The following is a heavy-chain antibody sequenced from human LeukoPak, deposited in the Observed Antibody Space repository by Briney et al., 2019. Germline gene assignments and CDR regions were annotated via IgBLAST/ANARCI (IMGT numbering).Heavy chain of an antibody. CDR1: GFTFSSYG. V-gene: IGHV3-7*01. Sequence: GGSLRLSCAASGFTFSSYGMHWVRQAPGKGLEWVANIKQDGSERHYVDSVKGRFTISRDNAKNSLYLQMDSLSAEDTAVYYCARDKSVAAAETGSRFDYWGQGTLVTVSP. CDR2: IKQDGSER. D-gene: IGHD6-25*01. CDR3: ARDKSVAAAETGSRFDY. J-gene: IGHJ4*02.